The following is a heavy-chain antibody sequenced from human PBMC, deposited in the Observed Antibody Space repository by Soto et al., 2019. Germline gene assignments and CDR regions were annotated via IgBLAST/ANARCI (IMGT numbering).Heavy chain of an antibody. V-gene: IGHV3-7*01. Sequence: GGSLRLSCAASGFTFSSFWMDWVRQAPGKGLEWVANINPDGSEKHYVHSVKGRFTISRDNAKNSLYLQMSSLTAEDSALYYCSRSLDSWGQGTRVTVSS. CDR2: INPDGSEK. CDR1: GFTFSSFW. CDR3: SRSLDS. J-gene: IGHJ4*02.